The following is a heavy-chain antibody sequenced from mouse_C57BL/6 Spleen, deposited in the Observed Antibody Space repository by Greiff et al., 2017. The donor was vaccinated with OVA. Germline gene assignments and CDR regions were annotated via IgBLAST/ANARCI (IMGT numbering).Heavy chain of an antibody. CDR3: ARSWTTEGFAY. D-gene: IGHD1-1*01. J-gene: IGHJ3*01. CDR2: IDPSDSET. CDR1: GYTFTSYW. Sequence: VQLQQPGAELVRPGSSVKLSCKASGYTFTSYWMHWVKQRPIQGLEWIGNIDPSDSETHYNQKFKDKATLTVDKSSSTAYMQLSSLTSEDSAVYYCARSWTTEGFAYWGQGTLVTVSA. V-gene: IGHV1-52*01.